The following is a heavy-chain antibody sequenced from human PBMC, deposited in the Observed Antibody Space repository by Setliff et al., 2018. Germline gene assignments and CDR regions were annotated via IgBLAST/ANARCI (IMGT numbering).Heavy chain of an antibody. J-gene: IGHJ3*01. CDR1: GGSLNGYS. Sequence: SVKVSCKASGGSLNGYSVSWVRQAPGQGLEFLGRIIPVIDTTDYAQTFQGRVTIIADESTRTVYMELSSLRSEDTAIYYCARGRDGYTSNALEFWGQGTMVTVSS. D-gene: IGHD5-12*01. CDR2: IIPVIDTT. V-gene: IGHV1-69*11. CDR3: ARGRDGYTSNALEF.